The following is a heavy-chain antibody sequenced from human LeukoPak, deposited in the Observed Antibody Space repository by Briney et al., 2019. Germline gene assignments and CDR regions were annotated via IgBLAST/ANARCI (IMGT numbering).Heavy chain of an antibody. CDR1: GFTFSKAW. CDR2: INSKTDGETT. Sequence: GGSLRLSCAASGFTFSKAWMSWVRQAPGKGLEWVGRINSKTDGETTDYAAPVKGRFTISRDDSKNTLSLHMNSLKTEDTAMYYCTTEVGTPMYYFDYWGQGTLVTVSS. J-gene: IGHJ4*02. D-gene: IGHD4-23*01. CDR3: TTEVGTPMYYFDY. V-gene: IGHV3-15*01.